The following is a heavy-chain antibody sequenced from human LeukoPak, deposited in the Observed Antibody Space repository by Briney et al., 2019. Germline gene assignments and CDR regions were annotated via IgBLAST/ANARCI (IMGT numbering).Heavy chain of an antibody. CDR2: LNSDGSDI. Sequence: GGSLRLSWAASGFTFSSYTMNWVRQAPGKGLEWVSSLNSDGSDIYYADSVKGRFTISRDNAKNSLYLQMNSLTAEDTAVYYCTSGFWGQGTLVTVSS. D-gene: IGHD5-12*01. V-gene: IGHV3-21*01. CDR1: GFTFSSYT. CDR3: TSGF. J-gene: IGHJ4*02.